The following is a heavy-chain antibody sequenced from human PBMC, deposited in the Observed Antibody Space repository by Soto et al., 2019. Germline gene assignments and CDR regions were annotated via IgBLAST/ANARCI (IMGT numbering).Heavy chain of an antibody. CDR3: ASFPVIPGRDSPLIFDY. J-gene: IGHJ4*01. CDR2: VYFTGST. D-gene: IGHD3-22*01. V-gene: IGHV4-59*08. CDR1: GDSMNSHY. Sequence: SETLSLTCTVTGDSMNSHYWSWLRQPPGKALEWMGHVYFTGSTNYSPSLESRLTILVDTSKNQFSLKLTSVTAADTAVYYCASFPVIPGRDSPLIFDYCGKGTLVTVSS.